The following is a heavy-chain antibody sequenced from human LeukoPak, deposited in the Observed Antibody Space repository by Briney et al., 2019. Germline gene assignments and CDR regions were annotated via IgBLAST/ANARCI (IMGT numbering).Heavy chain of an antibody. Sequence: GRSLRLSCAASGFTFSSYAMHWVRQAPGKGLEWVAVKYYADSVKGRFTISRDNSKNTLYLQMNSLRAEDTAVYYCAREISGYDDYYFDYWGQGTLVTVSS. V-gene: IGHV3-30*04. J-gene: IGHJ4*02. CDR3: AREISGYDDYYFDY. CDR1: GFTFSSYA. D-gene: IGHD5-12*01. CDR2: K.